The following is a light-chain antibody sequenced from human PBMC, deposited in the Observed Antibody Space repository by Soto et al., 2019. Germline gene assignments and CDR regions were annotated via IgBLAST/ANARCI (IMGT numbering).Light chain of an antibody. V-gene: IGKV3-11*01. CDR1: QSVSSSY. CDR2: DAS. Sequence: EIVLTQSPGTLSLSPGERATLSGRASQSVSSSYLAWYQQKPGQAPRLLIYDASKRATGIPARFSGSGFGTDYTLTISSLEPEDFAVYYCQQRNKWRTFGQGTKVDIK. J-gene: IGKJ1*01. CDR3: QQRNKWRT.